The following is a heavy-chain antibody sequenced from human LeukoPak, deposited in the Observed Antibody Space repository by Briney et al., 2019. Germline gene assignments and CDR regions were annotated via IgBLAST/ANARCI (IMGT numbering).Heavy chain of an antibody. J-gene: IGHJ5*02. CDR3: GKEGGA. CDR1: GFRFSDFT. V-gene: IGHV3-23*01. CDR2: IGGRGGST. Sequence: GGSLRLSCAASGFRFSDFTMTWVRQAPGKGPDWVSAIGGRGGSTYYADSLGGRFRIYRENCKEMVYLKMNTLKVEEKANYYCGKEGGAWGQGTKVTVSS. D-gene: IGHD3-16*01.